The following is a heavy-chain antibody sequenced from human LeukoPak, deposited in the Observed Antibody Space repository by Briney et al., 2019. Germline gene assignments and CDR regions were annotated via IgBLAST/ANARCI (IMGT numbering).Heavy chain of an antibody. D-gene: IGHD6-13*01. CDR1: GFIFSSYA. J-gene: IGHJ4*02. Sequence: PGGSLRLSCAASGFIFSSYAMSWVRQAPGKGLEWVSTITASGGGTYYEDSVKGRFTISRDTSKNTLYLQMNSLRAEDTAVYYCAPRGGSSFDYWGQGTLVTVSS. V-gene: IGHV3-23*01. CDR2: ITASGGGT. CDR3: APRGGSSFDY.